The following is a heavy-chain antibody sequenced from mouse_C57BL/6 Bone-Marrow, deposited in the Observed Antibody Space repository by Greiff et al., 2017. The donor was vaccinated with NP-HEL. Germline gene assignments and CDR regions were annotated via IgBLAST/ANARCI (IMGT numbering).Heavy chain of an antibody. D-gene: IGHD1-1*01. J-gene: IGHJ4*01. Sequence: QVQLQQPGAELVKPGASVKLSCKASGYTFTSYWMHWVKQRPGQGLEWIGMIHPNSGSTNYNEKFKSKATLTVDKSSSTAYMQLSSLTSEDSAVYYCARRGVYYGSSYDAMDYWGQGTSVTVSS. CDR3: ARRGVYYGSSYDAMDY. CDR1: GYTFTSYW. V-gene: IGHV1-64*01. CDR2: IHPNSGST.